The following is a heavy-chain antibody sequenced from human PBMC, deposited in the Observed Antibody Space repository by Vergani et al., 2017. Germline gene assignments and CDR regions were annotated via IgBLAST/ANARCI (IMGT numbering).Heavy chain of an antibody. CDR2: INHSGST. Sequence: QVQLQQWGAGLLKPSETLSLPCAVYCGSFSGYYWSWIRQPPGKGLEWIGEINHSGSTNYNPSLKSRVTISVDTSKNQFSLKLSSVTAADTAVYYCARDGDGYSSGTLDYWGQGTLVTVSS. CDR3: ARDGDGYSSGTLDY. J-gene: IGHJ4*02. V-gene: IGHV4-34*01. D-gene: IGHD6-25*01. CDR1: CGSFSGYY.